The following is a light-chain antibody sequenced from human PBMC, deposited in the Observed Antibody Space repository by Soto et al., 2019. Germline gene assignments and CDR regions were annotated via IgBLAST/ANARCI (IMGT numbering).Light chain of an antibody. Sequence: QSALTQPASVSGSPGQSITISCSGTSSGIGRYNYVSWYQQHPGKAPRLVISGVNKRPSGISNRFSGAKSGNTASLTISGLQADDEAIYYCASYTSPATLVVFGGGTKLTVL. CDR3: ASYTSPATLVV. CDR1: SSGIGRYNY. J-gene: IGLJ2*01. V-gene: IGLV2-14*01. CDR2: GVN.